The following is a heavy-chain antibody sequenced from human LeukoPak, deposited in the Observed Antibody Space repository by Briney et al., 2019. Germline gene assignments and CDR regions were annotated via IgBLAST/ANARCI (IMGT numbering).Heavy chain of an antibody. J-gene: IGHJ4*02. V-gene: IGHV4-61*02. Sequence: PSETLSLTCTVSGGSISSGSYYWSWIRQPAGKGLEWIGRMYSSGSTNYNPSLQSRVTISLDTSKNQFSLKLSSVTAADTAVYYCATVAAAGSIDYWGQGTLVTVSS. CDR1: GGSISSGSYY. CDR2: MYSSGST. CDR3: ATVAAAGSIDY. D-gene: IGHD6-13*01.